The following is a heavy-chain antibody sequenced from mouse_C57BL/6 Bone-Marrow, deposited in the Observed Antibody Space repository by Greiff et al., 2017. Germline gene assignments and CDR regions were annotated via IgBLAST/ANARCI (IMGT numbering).Heavy chain of an antibody. Sequence: QVQLKESGAELVRPGASVKLSCKASGYTFTDYYINWVKQRPGQGLEWIARIHPGSGNTYYNEKFKGKATLTAEKSSSHAFLQLSSMTSEASAVYFCAGGGNLAWFAYWGQGTLVTVSA. D-gene: IGHD2-1*01. CDR2: IHPGSGNT. J-gene: IGHJ3*01. CDR1: GYTFTDYY. CDR3: AGGGNLAWFAY. V-gene: IGHV1-76*01.